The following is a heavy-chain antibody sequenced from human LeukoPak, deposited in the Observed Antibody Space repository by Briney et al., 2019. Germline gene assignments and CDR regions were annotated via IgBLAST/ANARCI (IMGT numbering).Heavy chain of an antibody. V-gene: IGHV3-21*01. D-gene: IGHD4-17*01. J-gene: IGHJ4*02. CDR3: ARDLTVNSFAHYY. CDR2: ISIIIIVM. Sequence: GDSLTLPCALSGVPFSIYSKQCLRHAPGKAVECVSWISIIIIVMSYADSAKGQFTITRDNAKNSLYLKLNRLRAEDTAVYYCARDLTVNSFAHYYWGQGTLVTVSS. CDR1: GVPFSIYS.